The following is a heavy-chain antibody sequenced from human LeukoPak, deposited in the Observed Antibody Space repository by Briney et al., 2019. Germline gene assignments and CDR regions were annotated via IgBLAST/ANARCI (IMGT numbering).Heavy chain of an antibody. D-gene: IGHD3-22*01. CDR3: ARDPITMIVGADAFDI. Sequence: SETLSLTCTVSGGSISSGNYYWSWIRQPAGKGLEWIGRIYTSGTTNYNPSLKSRVTISLDTSKNQFSLKLSPVTAADTAVYYCARDPITMIVGADAFDIWGQGTMVTVSS. J-gene: IGHJ3*02. V-gene: IGHV4-61*02. CDR1: GGSISSGNYY. CDR2: IYTSGTT.